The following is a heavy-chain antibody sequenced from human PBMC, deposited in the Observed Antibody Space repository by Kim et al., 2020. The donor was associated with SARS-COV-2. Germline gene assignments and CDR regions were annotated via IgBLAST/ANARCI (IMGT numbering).Heavy chain of an antibody. J-gene: IGHJ4*02. D-gene: IGHD6-6*01. V-gene: IGHV4-34*01. Sequence: PYLKRRVTVAGDTSKNQFASKVSSVTAADTAVYYCARGPSITENSYYFDYWGQGTLVTVSS. CDR3: ARGPSITENSYYFDY.